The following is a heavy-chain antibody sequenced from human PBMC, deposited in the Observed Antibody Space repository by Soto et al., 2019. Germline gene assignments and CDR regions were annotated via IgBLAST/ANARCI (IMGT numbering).Heavy chain of an antibody. D-gene: IGHD5-18*01. CDR3: ARATRTAMVINY. CDR2: IIPIFGTA. CDR1: GGTFSSYA. Sequence: ASVQVSCKASGGTFSSYAISWVRQAPGQGLEWMGGIIPIFGTANYAQKFQGRVTITADESTSTAYMELSSLRSEDTAVYYCARATRTAMVINYWGQGTLVTVSS. V-gene: IGHV1-69*13. J-gene: IGHJ4*02.